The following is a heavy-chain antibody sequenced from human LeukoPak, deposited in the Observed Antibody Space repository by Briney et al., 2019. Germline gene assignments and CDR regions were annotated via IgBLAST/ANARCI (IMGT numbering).Heavy chain of an antibody. J-gene: IGHJ3*02. CDR2: IKPNSGGT. D-gene: IGHD3-10*01. Sequence: GASVKVSCKASGYTFTDYYIHWVRQAPGQGLEWIGWIKPNSGGTNYAQKFQGWVTMTRDTSISTAYMELCRLRSDDTAVYYCARDRRSHYYGSGNYYPDVFDIWGQGTMVTVSS. V-gene: IGHV1-2*04. CDR1: GYTFTDYY. CDR3: ARDRRSHYYGSGNYYPDVFDI.